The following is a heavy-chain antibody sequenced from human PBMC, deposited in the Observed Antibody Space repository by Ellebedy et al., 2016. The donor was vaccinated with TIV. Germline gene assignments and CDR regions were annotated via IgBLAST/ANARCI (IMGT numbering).Heavy chain of an antibody. V-gene: IGHV4-39*01. D-gene: IGHD2-2*03. CDR3: ARLAIAVTNPLPDT. CDR2: IYYSGSA. J-gene: IGHJ5*02. CDR1: GGSISSSSYN. Sequence: SETLSLXXSVSGGSISSSSYNWGWVRQPPGKGLEWIGSIYYSGSAHYNPSLKSGVAISVDTAKNEFSLKLHSVTAADTAVYYCARLAIAVTNPLPDTWGQGILVTVSS.